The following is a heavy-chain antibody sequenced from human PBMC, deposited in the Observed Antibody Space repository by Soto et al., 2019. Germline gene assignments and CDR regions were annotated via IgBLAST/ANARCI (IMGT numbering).Heavy chain of an antibody. D-gene: IGHD3-22*01. CDR3: AGGRLVVVGSRASYGMDV. J-gene: IGHJ6*02. CDR1: GGAPSNSA. CDR2: IIPVFGLV. V-gene: IGHV1-69*01. Sequence: QVHLLLQSGAEVKKPGSSVKVSCKASGGAPSNSAISWVRQAPGQGLEWMGGIIPVFGLVKYAQNFQGRVTITADESTNTAYMELSSLRPEDTAVYYCAGGRLVVVGSRASYGMDVWGQGTTVIVSS.